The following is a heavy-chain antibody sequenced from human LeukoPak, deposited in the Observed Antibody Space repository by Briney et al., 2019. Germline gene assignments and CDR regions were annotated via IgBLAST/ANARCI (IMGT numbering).Heavy chain of an antibody. CDR1: GGSFSGYY. Sequence: SETLSLTCAVYGGSFSGYYWSWIRQPPGKGLEWIGEINHSGSTNYNPSLKSRVTISVDTSKNQFSLKLSSVTAADTAVYYCARGRIKFYYGSGSYAFDIWGQGTMVTVSS. V-gene: IGHV4-34*01. CDR3: ARGRIKFYYGSGSYAFDI. D-gene: IGHD3-10*01. CDR2: INHSGST. J-gene: IGHJ3*02.